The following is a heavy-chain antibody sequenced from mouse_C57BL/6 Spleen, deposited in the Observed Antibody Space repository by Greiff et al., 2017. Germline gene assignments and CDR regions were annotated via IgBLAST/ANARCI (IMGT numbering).Heavy chain of an antibody. D-gene: IGHD1-1*01. J-gene: IGHJ4*01. V-gene: IGHV1-82*01. CDR1: GYAFSSSW. Sequence: QVQLKESGPELVKPGASVKISCKASGYAFSSSWMNWVKQRPGKGLEWIGRIYPGDGDTNYNGKFKGKATLTADKSSSTAYMQLSSLTSEDSAVYFCARGATVVSMDYWGQGTSVTVSS. CDR2: IYPGDGDT. CDR3: ARGATVVSMDY.